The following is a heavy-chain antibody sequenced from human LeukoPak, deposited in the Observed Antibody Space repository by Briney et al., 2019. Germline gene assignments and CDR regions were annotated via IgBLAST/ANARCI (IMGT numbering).Heavy chain of an antibody. CDR3: ARDVVFDY. CDR1: GFTFSYYW. CDR2: IKQDGREI. Sequence: GGSLRLSCEASGFTFSYYWMNWVRQAPGKGLEWVANIKQDGREIYYADSVKGRFSISRDNAQTSLYLKMNSLRAEDTAVYYCARDVVFDYWGQGTLVSVSS. D-gene: IGHD2-21*01. V-gene: IGHV3-7*01. J-gene: IGHJ4*02.